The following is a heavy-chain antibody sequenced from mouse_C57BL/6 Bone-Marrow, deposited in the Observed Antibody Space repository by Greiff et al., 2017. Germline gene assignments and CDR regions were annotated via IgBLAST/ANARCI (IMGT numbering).Heavy chain of an antibody. D-gene: IGHD2-1*01. CDR2: ISNGGGST. CDR1: GFTFSDYY. J-gene: IGHJ4*01. V-gene: IGHV5-12*01. Sequence: EVQLVESGGGLVQPGGSLKLSCAASGFTFSDYYMYWVRQTPEKRLEWVAYISNGGGSTYYPDTVKGRFTISRDNAKNTLYLQMSRLKAEDTAMYDCARPLWYPGDAMDYWGQGTSVTVSA. CDR3: ARPLWYPGDAMDY.